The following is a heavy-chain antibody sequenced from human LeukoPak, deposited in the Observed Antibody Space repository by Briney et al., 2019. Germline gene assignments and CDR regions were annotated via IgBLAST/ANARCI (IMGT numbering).Heavy chain of an antibody. Sequence: GGSLRLSCAASGFTFSSYWMHWVRQAPGKGLVRVSRINRDGSTTSYADSVKGRFTISRDNAKNTLYLQMNSLRAEDTAVYFCGRDYYGSGSFSPPDYWGQGTLVTVSS. V-gene: IGHV3-74*01. CDR1: GFTFSSYW. D-gene: IGHD3-10*01. CDR2: INRDGSTT. CDR3: GRDYYGSGSFSPPDY. J-gene: IGHJ4*02.